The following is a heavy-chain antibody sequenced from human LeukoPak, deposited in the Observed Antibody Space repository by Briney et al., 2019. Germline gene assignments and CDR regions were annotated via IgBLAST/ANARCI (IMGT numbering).Heavy chain of an antibody. CDR2: IKQDGSEK. D-gene: IGHD2-15*01. J-gene: IGHJ4*02. CDR3: AADSGGSRY. Sequence: GGSLRLSCAASGFTFSSYWMSWIRQAPGRGLEWVANIKQDGSEKYYADSVKGRFTISRDNAKNSLYLQMNSLRVEDTAMYYCAADSGGSRYWGQETLATVSS. V-gene: IGHV3-7*01. CDR1: GFTFSSYW.